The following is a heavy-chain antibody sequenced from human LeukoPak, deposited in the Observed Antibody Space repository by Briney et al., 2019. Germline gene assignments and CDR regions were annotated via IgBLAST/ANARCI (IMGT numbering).Heavy chain of an antibody. Sequence: ASVKVSCKASGYTFTSYYMHWVRQAPGQGLEWMGLINPSGGSTSYAQKFQGRVTMTRDMSTSTVYMELSSLRSEDTAVYYCARDPKYSSGWYNWFDPWGQGTLVTVSS. V-gene: IGHV1-46*01. J-gene: IGHJ5*02. D-gene: IGHD6-19*01. CDR2: INPSGGST. CDR1: GYTFTSYY. CDR3: ARDPKYSSGWYNWFDP.